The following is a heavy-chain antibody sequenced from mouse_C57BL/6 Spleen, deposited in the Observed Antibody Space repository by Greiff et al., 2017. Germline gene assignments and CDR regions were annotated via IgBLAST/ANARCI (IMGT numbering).Heavy chain of an antibody. Sequence: VQLQQSGAELVRPGASVKLSCTASGFNIKDYYMHWVKQRPEQGLEWIGRIDPEDGDTEYAPKFQGKATMTADTSSNTAYLQLSSLTSEDTAVYYCTTSYGNSCAMDYWGQGTSVTVSS. V-gene: IGHV14-1*01. CDR1: GFNIKDYY. J-gene: IGHJ4*01. D-gene: IGHD2-1*01. CDR3: TTSYGNSCAMDY. CDR2: IDPEDGDT.